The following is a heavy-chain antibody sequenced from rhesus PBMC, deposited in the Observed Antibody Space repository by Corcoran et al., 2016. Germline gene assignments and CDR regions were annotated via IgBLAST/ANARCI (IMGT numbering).Heavy chain of an antibody. V-gene: IGHV1S2*01. CDR2: INPYNGNT. D-gene: IGHD1-44*02. J-gene: IGHJ4*01. CDR1: GYTFPDYY. CDR3: ARGVSGSYPLPDY. Sequence: QVQLVQSGAAVKKPGSSVTVSCKASGYTFPDYYMHWVPEAPRQGLEWMGWINPYNGNTKYAQKFQGRVTMTRDTSTSTAYMELSSLRSEDTAVYYCARGVSGSYPLPDYWGQGVLVTVSS.